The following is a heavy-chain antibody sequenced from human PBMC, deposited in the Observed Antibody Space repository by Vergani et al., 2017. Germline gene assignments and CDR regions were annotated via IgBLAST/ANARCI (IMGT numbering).Heavy chain of an antibody. CDR1: GGTFSSYA. CDR3: ALQAGDYGDSYYYYYYGMDV. Sequence: QVQLVQSGAEVKKPGSSVKVSCKASGGTFSSYAISWVRQAPGQGLEWMGGIDPIFGTANYAQKFQGRVTITADESTSTAYMELSSLRSEDTAVYYCALQAGDYGDSYYYYYYGMDVWGQGTTVTVSS. V-gene: IGHV1-69*12. D-gene: IGHD4-17*01. J-gene: IGHJ6*02. CDR2: IDPIFGTA.